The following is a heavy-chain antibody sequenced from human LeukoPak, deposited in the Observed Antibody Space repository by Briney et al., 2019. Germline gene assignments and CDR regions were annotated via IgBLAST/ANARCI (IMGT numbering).Heavy chain of an antibody. CDR2: IYHSGTS. Sequence: SETLSLTCTVSGYSISSGYYWGWIRQPPGRGLEWIGRIYHSGTSYYNPSLKSRVTISVDTSKNQFSLNLSSVTAADTAVYYCARDLGRYYDRGTLSAFDIWGQGTMVTVSS. J-gene: IGHJ3*02. CDR3: ARDLGRYYDRGTLSAFDI. V-gene: IGHV4-38-2*02. CDR1: GYSISSGYY. D-gene: IGHD3-9*01.